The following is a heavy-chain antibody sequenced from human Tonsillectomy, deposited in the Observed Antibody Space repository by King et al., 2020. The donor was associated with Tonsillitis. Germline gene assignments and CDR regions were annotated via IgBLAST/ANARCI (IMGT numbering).Heavy chain of an antibody. Sequence: VQLVESGGGLVQPGGSLRLSCAASGFPFSTYWMSWVRQAPGKGLEWVANIKHDGSERYYVDSLKGRFTISRDNAKNSLYLQMNSLRAADTAVYYCAREISPADYYYDNSGPYWYFDLWGRGTLVTVSS. CDR1: GFPFSTYW. D-gene: IGHD3-22*01. CDR3: AREISPADYYYDNSGPYWYFDL. V-gene: IGHV3-7*03. CDR2: IKHDGSER. J-gene: IGHJ2*01.